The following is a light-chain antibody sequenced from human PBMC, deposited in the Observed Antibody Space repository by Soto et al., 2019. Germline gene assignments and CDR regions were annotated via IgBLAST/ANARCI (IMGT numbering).Light chain of an antibody. CDR1: SSKIGAGYD. J-gene: IGLJ2*01. Sequence: QSVLKQPPSVSGAPGQRVTISCTGSSSKIGAGYDVHWYQQLPGTAPKLLIYGNSNRPSGVPDRFSGSKSGTSASLAITGLQAEDEADYYCQSYDSSLRGVFGGGTKVTVL. CDR3: QSYDSSLRGV. CDR2: GNS. V-gene: IGLV1-40*01.